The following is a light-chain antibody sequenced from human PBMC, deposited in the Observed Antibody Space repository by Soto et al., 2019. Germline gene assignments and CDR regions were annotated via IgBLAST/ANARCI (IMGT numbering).Light chain of an antibody. CDR2: KVS. J-gene: IGKJ2*01. CDR1: QSLVHSDGNTY. Sequence: DIVLTQTPLSSPVTLGQPASISCRSSQSLVHSDGNTYLSWLQQRPGQPPRLLIYKVSNRFSGVLDRFSGSSGLSVFSLNISRVEAEDVGVYYCMQATQYRPYTFGQGTKLEIK. CDR3: MQATQYRPYT. V-gene: IGKV2-24*01.